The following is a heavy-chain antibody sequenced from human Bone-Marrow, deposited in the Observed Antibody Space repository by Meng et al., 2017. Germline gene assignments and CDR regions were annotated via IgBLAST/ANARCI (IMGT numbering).Heavy chain of an antibody. V-gene: IGHV4-34*01. Sequence: VQLQQWGAGMLKPSETLSLTCCVSGGSFSDYYWCWIRQPPGKGLEWIGEINHSGSTNYNPSLESRATISVDTSQNNLSLKLSSVTAADSAVYYCARGPTTMAHDFDYWGQGTLVTVSS. J-gene: IGHJ4*02. CDR1: GGSFSDYY. D-gene: IGHD4-11*01. CDR3: ARGPTTMAHDFDY. CDR2: INHSGST.